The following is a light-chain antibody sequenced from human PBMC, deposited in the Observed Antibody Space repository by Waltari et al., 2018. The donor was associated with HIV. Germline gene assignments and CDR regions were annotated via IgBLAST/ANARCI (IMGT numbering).Light chain of an antibody. Sequence: EVVMTQSPGTLSVSPGERATLSCRSSENIRNNLAWYQQKPGQAPRLLFYDASARATGVPARFSGSGSGTEFTLTISGLQSEDFATYYCQQYSRWPPTWTFGQGTKVDVK. CDR2: DAS. V-gene: IGKV3-15*01. J-gene: IGKJ1*01. CDR3: QQYSRWPPTWT. CDR1: ENIRNN.